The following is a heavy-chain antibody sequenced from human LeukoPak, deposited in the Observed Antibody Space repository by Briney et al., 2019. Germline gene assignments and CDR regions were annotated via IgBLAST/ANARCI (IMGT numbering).Heavy chain of an antibody. D-gene: IGHD4-11*01. Sequence: GGSLRLSCAASGFTFSSYSMNWVRQAPGKGLEWVSSISSTGSYIYFADSVKGRFTISRDNAKNSLYLQMNSLRAEDTAVYYCARGKTTVTTWFDTWGQGTVVTVSS. CDR2: ISSTGSYI. CDR1: GFTFSSYS. J-gene: IGHJ5*02. V-gene: IGHV3-21*01. CDR3: ARGKTTVTTWFDT.